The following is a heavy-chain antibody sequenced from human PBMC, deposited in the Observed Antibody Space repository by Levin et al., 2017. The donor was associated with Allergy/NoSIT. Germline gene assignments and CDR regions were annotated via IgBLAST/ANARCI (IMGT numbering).Heavy chain of an antibody. Sequence: GESLKISCAASGFTFSSYAMHWVRQAPGKGQEWVAVISYDGSNKYYADSVKGRFTISRDNSKNTLYLQMNSLRAEDTAVYYCARDRGRFGDLGDYWGQGTLVTVSS. V-gene: IGHV3-30*04. CDR2: ISYDGSNK. CDR1: GFTFSSYA. J-gene: IGHJ4*02. D-gene: IGHD3-10*01. CDR3: ARDRGRFGDLGDY.